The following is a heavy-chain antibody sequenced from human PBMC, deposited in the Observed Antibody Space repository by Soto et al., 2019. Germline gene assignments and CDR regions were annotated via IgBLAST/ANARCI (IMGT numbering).Heavy chain of an antibody. CDR2: IKPGTSDI. J-gene: IGHJ4*02. V-gene: IGHV5-51*01. CDR1: GYKFGSAW. CDR3: ARQLSHICDS. Sequence: EVQLVQSGADIKKPGESLKISCKGVGYKFGSAWIGGVRQMPGKGLEWMGIIKPGTSDIRYSPSCRGHVTISADEAVSTAYLQWSSLKASDTAMYYCARQLSHICDSLGQGTLVTVSS. D-gene: IGHD3-3*02.